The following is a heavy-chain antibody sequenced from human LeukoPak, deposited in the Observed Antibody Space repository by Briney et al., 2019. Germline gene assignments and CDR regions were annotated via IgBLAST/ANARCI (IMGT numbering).Heavy chain of an antibody. CDR3: ARVSGEKTMYYYDIAAGIYFDY. CDR1: GYTFTGYY. CDR2: INPNSGGT. J-gene: IGHJ4*02. V-gene: IGHV1-2*02. D-gene: IGHD3-22*01. Sequence: GASVKVSCKASGYTFTGYYMHWVRQAPGQGLEWMGWINPNSGGTNYAQKFQGRVTMTRDTSISTAYMELSSLRSEDTAVYYCARVSGEKTMYYYDIAAGIYFDYWGQGTLVTVSS.